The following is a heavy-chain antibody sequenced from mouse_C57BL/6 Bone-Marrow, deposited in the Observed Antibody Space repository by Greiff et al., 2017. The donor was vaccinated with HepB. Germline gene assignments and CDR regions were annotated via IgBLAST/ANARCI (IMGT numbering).Heavy chain of an antibody. D-gene: IGHD2-2*01. CDR3: ARCGYNYAMDY. CDR2: IYPRDGST. CDR1: GYTFTSYD. Sequence: QVHVKQSGPELVKPGASVKLSCKASGYTFTSYDINWVKQRPGQGLEWIGWIYPRDGSTKYNEKFKGKATLTVDTSSSTAYMELHSLTSEDSAVYFCARCGYNYAMDYWGQGTSVTVSS. V-gene: IGHV1-85*01. J-gene: IGHJ4*01.